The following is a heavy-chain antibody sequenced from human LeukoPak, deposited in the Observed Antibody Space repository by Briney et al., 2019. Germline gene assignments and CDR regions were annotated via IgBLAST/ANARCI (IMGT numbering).Heavy chain of an antibody. CDR2: INPNSGGT. D-gene: IGHD1-26*01. J-gene: IGHJ4*02. CDR1: GYTFTGYY. Sequence: ASVKVSCKASGYTFTGYYMHWVRQAPGQGLECMGWINPNSGGTNYAQKFQGRVTMTRDTSISTAYMELSRLRSDDTAVYYCARPAHGTLGGFDYWGQGTLVTVSS. V-gene: IGHV1-2*02. CDR3: ARPAHGTLGGFDY.